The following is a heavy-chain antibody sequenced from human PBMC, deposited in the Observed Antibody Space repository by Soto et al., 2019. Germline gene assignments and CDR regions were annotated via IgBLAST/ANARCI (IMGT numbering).Heavy chain of an antibody. D-gene: IGHD5-18*01. J-gene: IGHJ4*02. V-gene: IGHV4-31*03. CDR3: ARARTAMVPFDY. CDR1: GGSISSGGYY. CDR2: IYYSGST. Sequence: SETLSLTCSVSGGSISSGGYYWSWIRQQPGKGLEWIGYIYYSGSTYYNPSLKSRVTISVDTSKNQFSLKLSSVTAADTAVYYCARARTAMVPFDYWGQGTLVTVSS.